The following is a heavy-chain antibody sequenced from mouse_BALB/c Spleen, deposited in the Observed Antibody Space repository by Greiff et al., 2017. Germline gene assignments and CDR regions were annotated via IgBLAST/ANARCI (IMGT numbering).Heavy chain of an antibody. CDR2: ISDGGSYT. Sequence: EVQGVESGGGLVKPGGSLKLSCAASGFTFSDYYMYWVRQTPEKRLEWVATISDGGSYTYYPDSVKGRFTISRDNAKNNLYLQMSSLKSEDTAMYYCARDNWEFAYWGQGTLVTVSA. D-gene: IGHD4-1*01. CDR1: GFTFSDYY. CDR3: ARDNWEFAY. V-gene: IGHV5-4*02. J-gene: IGHJ3*01.